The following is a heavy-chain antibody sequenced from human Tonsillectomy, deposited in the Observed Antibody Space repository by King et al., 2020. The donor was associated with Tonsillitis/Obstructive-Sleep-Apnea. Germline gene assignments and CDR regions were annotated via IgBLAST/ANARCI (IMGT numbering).Heavy chain of an antibody. V-gene: IGHV4-59*08. D-gene: IGHD3-22*01. CDR1: GASSSTNY. CDR3: ALPTTRLDSPYYYHSSGYPPLDY. CDR2: MYYSGYT. J-gene: IGHJ4*02. Sequence: QLQESGPGLVKPAETLSLTCTVSGASSSTNYWSWIRQPPGKGLEWIGYMYYSGYTNYNPSLKSRVTISVDTSKNQFSLKLSPVTAADTAVYYCALPTTRLDSPYYYHSSGYPPLDYWGQGTLVTVSS.